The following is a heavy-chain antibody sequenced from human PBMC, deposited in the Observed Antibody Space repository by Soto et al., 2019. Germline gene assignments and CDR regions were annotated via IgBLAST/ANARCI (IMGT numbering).Heavy chain of an antibody. Sequence: ASVKVSCKASGFTFTSSAVQWVRQARGQRLEWIGWIVVGSGNTNYAQKFQERVTITRDMSTSTAYMELSSLRSEDTAVYYCAADRDVVIVEYDAFDIWGQGTMVTVSS. CDR3: AADRDVVIVEYDAFDI. J-gene: IGHJ3*02. D-gene: IGHD2-21*01. V-gene: IGHV1-58*01. CDR1: GFTFTSSA. CDR2: IVVGSGNT.